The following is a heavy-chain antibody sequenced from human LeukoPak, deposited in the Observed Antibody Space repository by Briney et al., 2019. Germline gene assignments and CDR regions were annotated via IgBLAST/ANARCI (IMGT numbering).Heavy chain of an antibody. CDR2: INPSGGST. Sequence: ASVKVSCKASGYTFTSYYMHWVRQAPGQGLEWMGIINPSGGSTSYAQKFQGRVTMTRDTSTSTVYMELSSLRSGDTAVYYCARGALYDSSLGDAFDIWGQGTMVTVSS. CDR1: GYTFTSYY. D-gene: IGHD3-22*01. J-gene: IGHJ3*02. V-gene: IGHV1-46*01. CDR3: ARGALYDSSLGDAFDI.